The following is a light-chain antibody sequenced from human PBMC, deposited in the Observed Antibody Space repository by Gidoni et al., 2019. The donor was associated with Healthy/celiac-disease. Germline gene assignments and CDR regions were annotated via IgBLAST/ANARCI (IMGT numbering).Light chain of an antibody. V-gene: IGKV3-20*01. CDR2: GAS. J-gene: IGKJ1*01. CDR3: QQYGSSPLT. Sequence: EIVLTQSPGTLSLSPGERVTLSCRASQSVSSNYLAWYQQKPGQAHRLLIYGASSRATGIPDRLSGSGSGTDFTLTISKLEPEDFAVYYCQQYGSSPLTLGHGTKVEIK. CDR1: QSVSSNY.